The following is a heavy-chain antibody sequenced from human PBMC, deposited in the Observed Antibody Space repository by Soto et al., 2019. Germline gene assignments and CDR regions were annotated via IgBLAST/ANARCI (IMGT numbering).Heavy chain of an antibody. J-gene: IGHJ4*02. CDR3: ARGLRSSDDY. CDR1: GFTFNKYW. D-gene: IGHD6-19*01. Sequence: GGSLRLSCAASGFTFNKYWMHWVRQAPGKGLVWVSRINGDGSSTASADFVKGRFTISRDNAKNTLYLQMNSLRAEDTAVYYCARGLRSSDDYWGQGTLVTVSS. CDR2: INGDGSST. V-gene: IGHV3-74*01.